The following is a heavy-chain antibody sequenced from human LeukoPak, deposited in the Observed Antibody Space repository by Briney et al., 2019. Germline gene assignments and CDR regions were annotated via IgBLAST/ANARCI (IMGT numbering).Heavy chain of an antibody. CDR2: IYYSGST. CDR3: ARYSGSYGEFDY. J-gene: IGHJ4*02. CDR1: GGSISSYY. D-gene: IGHD1-26*01. V-gene: IGHV4-59*01. Sequence: PSETLSLTCTVSGGSISSYYWSWIRQPPGKGLEWIGYIYYSGSTNYNPSLKSRVTISVDTSNNQFSLKLSSVTAADTAVYYCARYSGSYGEFDYWGQGTLVTVSS.